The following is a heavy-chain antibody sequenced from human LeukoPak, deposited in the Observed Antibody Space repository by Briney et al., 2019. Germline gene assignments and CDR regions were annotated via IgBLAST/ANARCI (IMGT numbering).Heavy chain of an antibody. CDR2: IIPIFGTA. Sequence: GASVKVSCKASGGTFSSYAISWVRQAPGQGLEWMGGIIPIFGTANYAQKFQGRVTITTDESTSTAYTELSSLRSEDTAVYYCARGPTLFYYFDYWGQGTLVTVSS. V-gene: IGHV1-69*05. CDR3: ARGPTLFYYFDY. CDR1: GGTFSSYA. J-gene: IGHJ4*02. D-gene: IGHD2-21*01.